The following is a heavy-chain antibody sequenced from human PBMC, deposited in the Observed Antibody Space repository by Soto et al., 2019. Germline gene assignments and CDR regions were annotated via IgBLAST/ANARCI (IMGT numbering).Heavy chain of an antibody. CDR3: AYSTGWYRHDV. CDR2: IFHSGDT. D-gene: IGHD6-19*01. CDR1: GDSISNSRW. Sequence: QVQLQESGPGLVKPSGTLSLTCAVSGDSISNSRWWTWVRQPPGKGLEWIGDIFHSGDTNYNPSLKIRVFISVDKTQNRFSLKVSSVNAADSAVYYCAYSTGWYRHDVWGQGTLVTVSS. J-gene: IGHJ3*01. V-gene: IGHV4-4*02.